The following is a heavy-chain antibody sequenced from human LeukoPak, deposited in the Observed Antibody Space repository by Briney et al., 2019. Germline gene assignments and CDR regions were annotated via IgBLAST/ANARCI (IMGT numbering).Heavy chain of an antibody. Sequence: GASVKVCCKVSGYTLTELSMHWVRQAPGKGLEWMGGFDPEDGKTIYAQKFQGRVTMTEDTSTDTAYMELSSLRSEDTAVYYCATEKTGYDILTGQRGYYFDYWGQGTLVTVSS. D-gene: IGHD3-9*01. CDR2: FDPEDGKT. CDR3: ATEKTGYDILTGQRGYYFDY. CDR1: GYTLTELS. V-gene: IGHV1-24*01. J-gene: IGHJ4*02.